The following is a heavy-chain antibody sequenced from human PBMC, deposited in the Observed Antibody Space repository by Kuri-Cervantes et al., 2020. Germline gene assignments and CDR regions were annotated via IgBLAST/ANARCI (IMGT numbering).Heavy chain of an antibody. CDR1: GFTFSSCA. Sequence: GGSLRLSCAASGFTFSSCAMSWVRQAPGKGLEWVSAISGSGGSTYYADSVKGRFTISRDNSKNTLYLQMNSLRAEDTAVYYCAMGVLSAALNWFDPWGQGTLVTVSS. CDR3: AMGVLSAALNWFDP. J-gene: IGHJ5*02. CDR2: ISGSGGST. V-gene: IGHV3-23*01. D-gene: IGHD2-2*01.